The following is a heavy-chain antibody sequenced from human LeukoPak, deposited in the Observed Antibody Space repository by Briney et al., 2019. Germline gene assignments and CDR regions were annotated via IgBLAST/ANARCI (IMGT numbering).Heavy chain of an antibody. D-gene: IGHD3-10*01. V-gene: IGHV4-34*01. CDR2: INHSGST. CDR3: ASSDYYGSGSYYGY. Sequence: SETLSLTCAVYGGSFSGYYWSWIRQPPGKGLEWIGEINHSGSTNYNPSLKSRVTISVDTSKNQFSLKLSSVTAADTAVYYCASSDYYGSGSYYGYWGQGTLVTVSS. J-gene: IGHJ4*02. CDR1: GGSFSGYY.